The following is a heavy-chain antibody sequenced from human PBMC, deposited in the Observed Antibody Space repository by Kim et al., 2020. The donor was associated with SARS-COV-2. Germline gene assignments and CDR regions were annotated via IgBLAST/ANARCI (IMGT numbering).Heavy chain of an antibody. V-gene: IGHV3-30-3*01. CDR1: GFTFSSCA. D-gene: IGHD3-10*01. CDR3: ARDPSSHLRGLTYSYYGMDV. CDR2: ISYDGSNK. Sequence: GASLRLSCAASGFTFSSCAMHWVRHAPGKGLEWVAVISYDGSNKNYADSVKGRLPISRDNSKNTQYLQMNSLRAEDTALYYCARDPSSHLRGLTYSYYGMDVWGQGTTVTVSS. J-gene: IGHJ6*02.